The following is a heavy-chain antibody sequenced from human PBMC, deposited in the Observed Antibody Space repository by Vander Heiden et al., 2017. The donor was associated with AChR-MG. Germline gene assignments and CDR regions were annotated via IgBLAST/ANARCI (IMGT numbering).Heavy chain of an antibody. J-gene: IGHJ6*02. CDR1: GFTFSSYT. D-gene: IGHD3-10*01. CDR2: IGSSNSFV. Sequence: EVQLVESGGGLVKPGGSRRLPCAPSGFTFSSYTMNWVRQAPGTGLEWVSSIGSSNSFVYYADSVKGRFTISRDNAKNSLYLQMNSLRAEDTAVYYCARYYYGMDVWGQGTTVTVSS. V-gene: IGHV3-21*01. CDR3: ARYYYGMDV.